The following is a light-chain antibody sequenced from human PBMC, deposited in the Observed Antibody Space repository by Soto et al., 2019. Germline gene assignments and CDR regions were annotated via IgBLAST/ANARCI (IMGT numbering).Light chain of an antibody. V-gene: IGKV3-11*01. CDR1: QSFRGL. Sequence: EVVLTQSPVILSLSPGERATLSCRASQSFRGLLAWYQQKPGQAPRLLIYDAYNRATGIPPRFSGSGSGTDFTLTISSLEPEDSAVYYCQQRHMWPITFGQGTRLEMK. J-gene: IGKJ5*01. CDR2: DAY. CDR3: QQRHMWPIT.